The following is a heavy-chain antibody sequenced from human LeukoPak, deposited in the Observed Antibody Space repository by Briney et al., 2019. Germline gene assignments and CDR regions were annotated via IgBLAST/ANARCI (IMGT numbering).Heavy chain of an antibody. CDR1: GFTFSNYS. D-gene: IGHD1-26*01. CDR2: ISSSSSYI. CDR3: ARDPYSGSYGNYYYYFMDV. Sequence: AGRSLRLSCAVSGFTFSNYSTNSVRQAPGKGREWVSSISSSSSYIYYAHSVKGRFTISRDNAKNSLYLQMNSLRAEDTAVYYCARDPYSGSYGNYYYYFMDVWGKGTTVTISS. J-gene: IGHJ6*03. V-gene: IGHV3-21*01.